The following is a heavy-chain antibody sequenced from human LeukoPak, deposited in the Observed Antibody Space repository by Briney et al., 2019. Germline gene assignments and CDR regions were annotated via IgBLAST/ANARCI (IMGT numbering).Heavy chain of an antibody. J-gene: IGHJ6*03. CDR3: ARDYLDSSEYPQTYYYYYMDV. CDR1: GFTFSRYS. Sequence: KSGGSLRLSCAASGFTFSRYSMNWVRKAPGKGLEWVAYISRTSSFIYSADSVKGRFTISRDTAKYSLFLQMNSLRGDDTAIYYYARDYLDSSEYPQTYYYYYMDVWGKGTTVTVSS. D-gene: IGHD3-22*01. V-gene: IGHV3-21*03. CDR2: ISRTSSFI.